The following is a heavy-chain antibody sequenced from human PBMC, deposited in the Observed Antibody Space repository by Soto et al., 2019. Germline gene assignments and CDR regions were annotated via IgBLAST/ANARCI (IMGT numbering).Heavy chain of an antibody. V-gene: IGHV1-3*05. D-gene: IGHD6-19*01. Sequence: QVQLVQSGAEEKKPGATEKVSCKASGYTFTGYAMHWVRQAPGQRLEWMGWINAGNGNTKYSQKFQGRVTITRDTSASTAYMELSSLRSEDSAVYYCARAVAVPADFDYWGQGTLVTVSS. CDR2: INAGNGNT. CDR3: ARAVAVPADFDY. CDR1: GYTFTGYA. J-gene: IGHJ4*02.